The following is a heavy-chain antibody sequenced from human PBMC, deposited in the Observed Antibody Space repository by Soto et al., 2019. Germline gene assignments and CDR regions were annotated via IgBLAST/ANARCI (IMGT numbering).Heavy chain of an antibody. Sequence: QLQLQESGPGLVKPSETLSLTCTVSGGSISSSSYYWGWIRQPPGKGLEWIGSIYYSGSTYYNPSLKSRVTISVDTSKNQFSLKLSSVTAADTAVYYCARIAATVVNRPADYWGQGTLVTVSS. CDR2: IYYSGST. D-gene: IGHD4-17*01. J-gene: IGHJ4*02. CDR3: ARIAATVVNRPADY. V-gene: IGHV4-39*01. CDR1: GGSISSSSYY.